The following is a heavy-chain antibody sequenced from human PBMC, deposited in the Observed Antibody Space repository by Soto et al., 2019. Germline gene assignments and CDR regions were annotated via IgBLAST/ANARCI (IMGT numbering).Heavy chain of an antibody. Sequence: HLGGSLRLSCAASGFTFSSYGMHWVRQAPGKGLEWVAVISYDGSNKYYADSVKGRFTISRDNSKNTLYLQMNSLRAEDTAVYYCAKDYIAAAGKEVSKVYYGMDVWGQGTTVTVSS. CDR1: GFTFSSYG. V-gene: IGHV3-30*18. J-gene: IGHJ6*02. CDR3: AKDYIAAAGKEVSKVYYGMDV. D-gene: IGHD6-13*01. CDR2: ISYDGSNK.